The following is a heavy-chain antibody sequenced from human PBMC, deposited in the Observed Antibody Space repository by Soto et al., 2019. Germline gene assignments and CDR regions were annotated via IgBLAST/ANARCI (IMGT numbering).Heavy chain of an antibody. CDR1: GGSISSISYY. J-gene: IGHJ4*02. CDR2: IYYSGST. CDR3: ARSPRYGGNSGSFDY. D-gene: IGHD4-17*01. Sequence: SETLSLTCTVSGGSISSISYYWGWIRQPPGKGLEWIGSIYYSGSTYYNPSLKSRVTISVDTSKNQFSLQLNSVTPEDTAVYYCARSPRYGGNSGSFDYWGQGTLVTVSS. V-gene: IGHV4-39*01.